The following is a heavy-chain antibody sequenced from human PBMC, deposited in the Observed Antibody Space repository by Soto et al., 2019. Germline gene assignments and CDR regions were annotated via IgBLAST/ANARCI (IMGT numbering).Heavy chain of an antibody. D-gene: IGHD3-3*01. Sequence: QVRLQESGPGLVKPSQTLSLTCTVPGGAISSGDYFWSWVRQPPGKGLEWIGYIYYTGRTSYNPSLKSRITMSVDTSKNQFSLKVSSVPAADTAVYFCARADGYYRLYDYWGQGTLVTVSS. V-gene: IGHV4-30-4*01. CDR2: IYYTGRT. CDR3: ARADGYYRLYDY. CDR1: GGAISSGDYF. J-gene: IGHJ4*02.